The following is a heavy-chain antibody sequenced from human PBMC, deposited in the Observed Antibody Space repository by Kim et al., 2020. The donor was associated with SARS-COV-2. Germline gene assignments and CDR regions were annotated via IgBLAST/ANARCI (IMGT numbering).Heavy chain of an antibody. CDR1: GFTFSSYA. CDR2: ISGSGGST. V-gene: IGHV3-23*01. D-gene: IGHD3-10*01. Sequence: GGSLRLSCAASGFTFSSYAMSWVRQAPGKGLEWVSAISGSGGSTYYADSVKGLFTISRDNSKNTLYLQMNSLRAEDTAVYYCAKVRITMVRESTRGYKRSHGWFDPWGQGTLVTVSS. J-gene: IGHJ5*02. CDR3: AKVRITMVRESTRGYKRSHGWFDP.